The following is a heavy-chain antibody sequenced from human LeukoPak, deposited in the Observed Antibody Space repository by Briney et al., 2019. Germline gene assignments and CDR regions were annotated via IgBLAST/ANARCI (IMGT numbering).Heavy chain of an antibody. CDR2: INPNSGGT. V-gene: IGHV1-2*02. J-gene: IGHJ5*02. Sequence: ASVKVSCKASGYTFTKYGISWVRQAPGQGLEWMGWINPNSGGTKYAQKFQGRVTMTRDTSISTAYMELSRLKSDDTAVYYCARPGGVVTNFYDNWFDPWGQGTLVTVSS. CDR1: GYTFTKYG. D-gene: IGHD4-23*01. CDR3: ARPGGVVTNFYDNWFDP.